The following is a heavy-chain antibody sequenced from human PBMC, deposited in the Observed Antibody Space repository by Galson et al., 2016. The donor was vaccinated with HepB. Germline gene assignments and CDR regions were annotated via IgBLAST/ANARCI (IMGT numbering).Heavy chain of an antibody. CDR2: IYFRGNT. CDR3: ARPRNLRGHFDL. J-gene: IGHJ2*01. Sequence: TLSLTCTVSGGAISSGGYYWSWIRQHPGKGLEWIGYIYFRGNTHYNPSLKIQPSISVDTSKNQFSLKLSDVTAADPAVYYCARPRNLRGHFDLWGRGTQVTVSP. V-gene: IGHV4-31*01. CDR1: GGAISSGGYY.